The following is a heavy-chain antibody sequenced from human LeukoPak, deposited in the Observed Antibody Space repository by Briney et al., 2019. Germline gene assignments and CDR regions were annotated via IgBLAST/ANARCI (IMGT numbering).Heavy chain of an antibody. J-gene: IGHJ4*02. D-gene: IGHD4-11*01. CDR1: GYSFTSYW. CDR3: ARAVSSYGAYYFDY. Sequence: GESLKIFCKGSGYSFTSYWIGWVRQMPGKGLEWMGIICPGDSDTRYSPSFQGQVTISADKSISTAYLQWSSLKASDTAMYYCARAVSSYGAYYFDYWGQGTLVTVSS. CDR2: ICPGDSDT. V-gene: IGHV5-51*01.